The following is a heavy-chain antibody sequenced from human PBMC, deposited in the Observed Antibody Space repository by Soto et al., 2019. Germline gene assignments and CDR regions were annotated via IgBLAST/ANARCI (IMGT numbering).Heavy chain of an antibody. V-gene: IGHV3-11*01. J-gene: IGHJ6*02. CDR1: GFTFSDYY. Sequence: VGSLRLSCAPSGFTFSDYYMSWIRQAPGKGLEWVSYITSSGRTIFYADSVKGRFTISRDNAKNSLYLQMNSLRAEDTAVYYCARGGGYGGQYYYGMDVWGQGTTVTSP. D-gene: IGHD3-16*01. CDR2: ITSSGRTI. CDR3: ARGGGYGGQYYYGMDV.